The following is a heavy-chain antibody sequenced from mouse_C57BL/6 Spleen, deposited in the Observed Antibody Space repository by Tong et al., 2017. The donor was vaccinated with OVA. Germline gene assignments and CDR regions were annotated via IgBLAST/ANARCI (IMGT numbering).Heavy chain of an antibody. J-gene: IGHJ3*01. V-gene: IGHV5-4*02. CDR2: ISDGGSYT. D-gene: IGHD2-3*01. Sequence: EVQLVESGGGLVQPGGSLKLSCAASGFTFSDYYMYWVRQTPEKRLEWVATISDGGSYTYYPDSVKGRFTISRDNAKNNLYLQMSSLKSEDTAMYYCARDNYDGYSWFAYWGQGTLVTVSA. CDR1: GFTFSDYY. CDR3: ARDNYDGYSWFAY.